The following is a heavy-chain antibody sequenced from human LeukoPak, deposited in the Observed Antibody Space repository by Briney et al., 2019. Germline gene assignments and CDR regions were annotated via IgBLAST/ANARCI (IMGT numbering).Heavy chain of an antibody. V-gene: IGHV1-8*01. CDR1: GYTFTSYD. Sequence: ASVKVSCKASGYTFTSYDINLVRRATGQGLEWMGWTNPNMGWMNPNSVNTPYAQKFQGRVTMTRNTSISTAYMELSSLRSEDTAVYYCARAQDGGLDYWGQGTLVTVSS. CDR2: MNPNSVNT. J-gene: IGHJ4*02. CDR3: ARAQDGGLDY.